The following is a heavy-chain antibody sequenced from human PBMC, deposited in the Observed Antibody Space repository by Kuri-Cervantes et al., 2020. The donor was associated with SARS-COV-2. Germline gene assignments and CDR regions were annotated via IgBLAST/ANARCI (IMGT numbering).Heavy chain of an antibody. V-gene: IGHV3-21*04. Sequence: GESLKISCAASGFTFSSYSMNWVRQAPRKGLEWVSSISSSSSYIYYADSVKGRFTISRDNSKNTLYLQMNSLRAEDTAVYYCAKDWEIAAATPFDYWGQGTLVTVSS. D-gene: IGHD6-13*01. CDR2: ISSSSSYI. CDR3: AKDWEIAAATPFDY. CDR1: GFTFSSYS. J-gene: IGHJ4*02.